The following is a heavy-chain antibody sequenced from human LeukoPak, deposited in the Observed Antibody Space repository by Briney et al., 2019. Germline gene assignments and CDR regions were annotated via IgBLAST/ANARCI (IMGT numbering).Heavy chain of an antibody. CDR1: GGSISSGGYY. J-gene: IGHJ5*02. Sequence: SETLSLTCTVSGGSISSGGYYWSWIRQPPGKGLEWIGYIYHSGSTYYNPSLKSRVTISVDRSKNQFSLKLSSVTAADTAVYYCANGSGSRAHNWFDPWGQGTLVTVSS. CDR3: ANGSGSRAHNWFDP. CDR2: IYHSGST. V-gene: IGHV4-30-2*01. D-gene: IGHD3-10*01.